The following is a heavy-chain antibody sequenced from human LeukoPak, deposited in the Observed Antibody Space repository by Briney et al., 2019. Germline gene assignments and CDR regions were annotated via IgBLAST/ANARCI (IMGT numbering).Heavy chain of an antibody. J-gene: IGHJ4*02. CDR2: IKEDGSEK. V-gene: IGHV3-7*03. CDR3: ARGRGYNYIY. D-gene: IGHD5-18*01. CDR1: GFTLSSYW. Sequence: PGGSLRLSCAASGFTLSSYWMSWVRQAPGKGLEWVAKIKEDGSEKYYGDSVKGRFTVSRDNAKNSLYLQMNSLRAEDTALYFCARGRGYNYIYWGQGTPVTVSS.